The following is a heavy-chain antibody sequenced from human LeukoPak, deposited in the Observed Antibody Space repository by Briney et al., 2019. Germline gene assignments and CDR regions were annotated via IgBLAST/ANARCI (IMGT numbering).Heavy chain of an antibody. Sequence: PSETLSLTCAVYGGSFSGYYWSWIRQPPGRGLEWIGEINHSGSTNCNPSLKSRVTISVDTSKNQFSLKLSSVTAADTAVYYCASMIVVVRDAFDIWGQGTMVTVSS. D-gene: IGHD3-22*01. CDR2: INHSGST. CDR1: GGSFSGYY. J-gene: IGHJ3*02. CDR3: ASMIVVVRDAFDI. V-gene: IGHV4-34*01.